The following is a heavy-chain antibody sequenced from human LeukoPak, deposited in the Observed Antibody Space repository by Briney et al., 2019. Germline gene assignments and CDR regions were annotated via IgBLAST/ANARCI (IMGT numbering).Heavy chain of an antibody. Sequence: GGSLRLSCAASGFTFDDYAMHWVRQAPGKGLEWFSLISWDGGSTYYADSVKGRSTISRDNSKNSLYLQMNSLRAEDTALYYCAKDKGDYYDSSGLDYWGQGTLVTVSS. D-gene: IGHD3-22*01. V-gene: IGHV3-43D*03. J-gene: IGHJ4*02. CDR2: ISWDGGST. CDR1: GFTFDDYA. CDR3: AKDKGDYYDSSGLDY.